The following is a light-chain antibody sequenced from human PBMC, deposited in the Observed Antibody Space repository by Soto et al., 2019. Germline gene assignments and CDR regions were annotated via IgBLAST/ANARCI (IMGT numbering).Light chain of an antibody. CDR2: GAS. CDR3: QQYNNWPWT. Sequence: IVLTQSTSTLSSSAGERATLSCRASQSVSESLAWYQQKTGQAPRLLIFGASSRATGIPDRFSGSGYGTDFNLTISRLEPEDFAVYYCQQYNNWPWTFGQGTKVDI. CDR1: QSVSES. V-gene: IGKV3-11*01. J-gene: IGKJ1*01.